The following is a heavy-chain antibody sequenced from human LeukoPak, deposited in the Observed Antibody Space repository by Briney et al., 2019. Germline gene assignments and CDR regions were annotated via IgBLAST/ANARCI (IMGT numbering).Heavy chain of an antibody. CDR1: GFTFTTYG. Sequence: GGSLRLSCSASGFTFTTYGMNWVRQAPGKGLEWVSGIGGSGTRTYYADSVKGRFTISGDNSKNTLYLQMNSLRDEDTAVYYCAKDSYWILFDDWGQGTLVTVSS. V-gene: IGHV3-23*01. CDR2: IGGSGTRT. J-gene: IGHJ4*02. CDR3: AKDSYWILFDD. D-gene: IGHD2-2*03.